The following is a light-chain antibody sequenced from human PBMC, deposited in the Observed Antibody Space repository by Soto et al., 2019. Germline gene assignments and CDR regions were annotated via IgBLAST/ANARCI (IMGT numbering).Light chain of an antibody. CDR3: SSYAGSSTYV. Sequence: QSVLAQPPSASGSPGQSVTISCTGTISDVGGYNYVAWYQQHPGKAPKLMIYEVNKRPSGVPDRFSGSKSGSTASLTVSGLQAVDEADYYCSSYAGSSTYVFGTGTKVTVL. CDR2: EVN. V-gene: IGLV2-8*01. CDR1: ISDVGGYNY. J-gene: IGLJ1*01.